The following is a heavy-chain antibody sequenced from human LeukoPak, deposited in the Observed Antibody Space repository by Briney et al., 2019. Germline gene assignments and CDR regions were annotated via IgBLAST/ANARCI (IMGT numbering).Heavy chain of an antibody. D-gene: IGHD3-3*01. J-gene: IGHJ4*02. CDR3: ARGSGFWSAYYFDY. Sequence: ASVKVSCKASGYTFTSYDINWVRQAPGQGLEWMGWMNPNSGNTGYAQKFQGRVTMTRNTSISTAYMELSSLRSEDTAVYYCARGSGFWSAYYFDYWGQGTLVTVSS. CDR2: MNPNSGNT. V-gene: IGHV1-8*01. CDR1: GYTFTSYD.